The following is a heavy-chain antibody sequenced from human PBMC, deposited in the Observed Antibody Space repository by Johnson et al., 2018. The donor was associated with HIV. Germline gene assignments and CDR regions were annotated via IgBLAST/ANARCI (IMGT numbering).Heavy chain of an antibody. J-gene: IGHJ3*02. CDR2: IYSGGTT. V-gene: IGHV3-66*01. D-gene: IGHD3-22*01. CDR1: GFTVSSNY. CDR3: ARDGYNYVAFDI. Sequence: EVQLVESGGGVVRPEGSLRLSCAASGFTVSSNYMTWVRQVPGKGLEWVSVIYSGGTTYYADSVKGRFTISRDNSKNTVYLQMNSLRAEDTAVYYCARDGYNYVAFDIWGQGTMVTVSS.